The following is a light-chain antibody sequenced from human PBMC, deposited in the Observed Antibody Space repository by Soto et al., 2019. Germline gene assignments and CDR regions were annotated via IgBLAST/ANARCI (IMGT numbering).Light chain of an antibody. CDR2: GAS. J-gene: IGKJ2*01. CDR3: QRYDGY. Sequence: DTQMTQSPSTLSASVGDTVTITCRARQNINNWLAWYQQKPEKAPKLLIYGASTLEDGVPSRFSGSRSGTEFTLTINSLQPDDFATYYCQRYDGYFGQGTKLEIK. V-gene: IGKV1-5*01. CDR1: QNINNW.